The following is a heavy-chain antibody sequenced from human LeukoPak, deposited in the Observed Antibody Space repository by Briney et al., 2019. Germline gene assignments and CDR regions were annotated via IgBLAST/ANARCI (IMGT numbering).Heavy chain of an antibody. CDR3: ARRGIAAADPFDY. Sequence: GESLKISCEGSGYNYGIHWIAWVRQKPGQGLEWMGSIYPGDSDTRYSPSFQGQVTMSVDKANNTAYLQWSSLKASDTAMYYCARRGIAAADPFDYWGQGTLVTVSS. J-gene: IGHJ4*02. CDR1: GYNYGIHW. D-gene: IGHD6-13*01. V-gene: IGHV5-51*01. CDR2: IYPGDSDT.